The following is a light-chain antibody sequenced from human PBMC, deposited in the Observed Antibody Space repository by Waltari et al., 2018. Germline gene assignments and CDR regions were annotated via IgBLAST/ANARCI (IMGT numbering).Light chain of an antibody. CDR2: DVS. Sequence: QSALTQPASVSGSPGQSITISCTGTSLDVGSYDYVSWYQQHPGTAPKLMIYDVSNRPSGVSNRFSGSKSGDTASLTISGLQAEDEADYYCSSYSSSTSPFVFGAGTRVTVL. V-gene: IGLV2-14*03. CDR3: SSYSSSTSPFV. J-gene: IGLJ1*01. CDR1: SLDVGSYDY.